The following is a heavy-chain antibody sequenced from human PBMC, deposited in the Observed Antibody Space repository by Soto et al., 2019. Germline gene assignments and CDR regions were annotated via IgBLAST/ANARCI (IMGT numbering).Heavy chain of an antibody. CDR1: GDSISSYY. D-gene: IGHD2-15*01. J-gene: IGHJ4*02. CDR2: ISYSGST. CDR3: ARARCIPCSFEY. Sequence: QVQLQESGPGLVKPSATLSLTCTVSGDSISSYYWNWIRQPPGKGTEWTGYISYSGSTNYHPSLKSRVTISVDTSKNQFSLNLRSVTAADTAVYYCARARCIPCSFEYWGQGTLVNVSS. V-gene: IGHV4-59*01.